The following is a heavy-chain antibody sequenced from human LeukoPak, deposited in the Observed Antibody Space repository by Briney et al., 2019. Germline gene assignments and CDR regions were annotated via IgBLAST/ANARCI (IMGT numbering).Heavy chain of an antibody. CDR2: ISWNSGSI. J-gene: IGHJ4*02. D-gene: IGHD3-3*01. Sequence: GGSLRLSCAASGFTFDDYAMHWVRQAPGKGLEWVSGISWNSGSIGYADSVKGRFTISRDNSKNTLYLQMNSLRAEDTAVYYCAKVSYDFWSGDFFDYWGQGTLVTVSS. CDR3: AKVSYDFWSGDFFDY. V-gene: IGHV3-9*01. CDR1: GFTFDDYA.